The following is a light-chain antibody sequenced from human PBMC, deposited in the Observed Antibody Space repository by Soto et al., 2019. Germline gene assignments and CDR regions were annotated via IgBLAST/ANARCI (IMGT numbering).Light chain of an antibody. CDR1: RSDVGGDNY. CDR2: EVS. CDR3: SSYAGSNNVV. V-gene: IGLV2-8*01. Sequence: QSALTQPPSASGSPGQSVTISCTGTRSDVGGDNYVSWYQQHPGKAPKLMIYEVSKRPSGVPDRFSGSKSGNTASLTVSGLQAEADADYYCSSYAGSNNVVFGGGTKLTVL. J-gene: IGLJ2*01.